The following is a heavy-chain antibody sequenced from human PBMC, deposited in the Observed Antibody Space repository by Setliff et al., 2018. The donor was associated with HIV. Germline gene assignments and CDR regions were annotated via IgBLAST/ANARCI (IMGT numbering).Heavy chain of an antibody. CDR1: GGTFSSYA. Sequence: ASVKVSCKASGGTFSSYAISWVRQAPGQGLEWMGGNIPIFGTANYAQKFQGRVTITAGESTSTAYMELSSLRSEDTAVYYCARVTYCGGDCYYFDYWGQGTLVTVSS. CDR2: NIPIFGTA. D-gene: IGHD2-21*02. J-gene: IGHJ4*02. V-gene: IGHV1-69*13. CDR3: ARVTYCGGDCYYFDY.